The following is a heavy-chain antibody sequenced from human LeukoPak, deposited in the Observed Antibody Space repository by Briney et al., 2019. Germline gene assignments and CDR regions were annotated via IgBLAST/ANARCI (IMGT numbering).Heavy chain of an antibody. Sequence: ASVKVSCKASGGTFSSYAISWVRQAPGQGLEWMGGIIPIFATVNYAQKFQGRVTITAGEPTSTAFMKLSSLRSEDTAVYYCARGNPRSLLPYYFDYWGQGTLVTVSS. CDR2: IIPIFATV. CDR3: ARGNPRSLLPYYFDY. V-gene: IGHV1-69*13. D-gene: IGHD3-3*01. J-gene: IGHJ4*02. CDR1: GGTFSSYA.